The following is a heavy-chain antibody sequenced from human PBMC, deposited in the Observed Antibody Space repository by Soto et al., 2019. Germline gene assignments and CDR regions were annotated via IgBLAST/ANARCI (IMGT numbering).Heavy chain of an antibody. J-gene: IGHJ6*02. CDR3: ARDPGIAAAVLSLYYYYYGMDV. V-gene: IGHV3-33*01. CDR1: GFTFSSYG. Sequence: VGSLRLSCAASGFTFSSYGMHWVRQAPGKGLEWVAVIWYDGSNKYYADSVKGRFTISRDNSKNTLYLQMNSLRAEDTAVYYCARDPGIAAAVLSLYYYYYGMDVWGQGTTVTVSS. D-gene: IGHD6-13*01. CDR2: IWYDGSNK.